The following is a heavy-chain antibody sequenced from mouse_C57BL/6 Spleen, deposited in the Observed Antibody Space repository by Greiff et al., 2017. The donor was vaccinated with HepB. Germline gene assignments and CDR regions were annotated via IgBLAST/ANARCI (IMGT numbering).Heavy chain of an antibody. CDR1: GYTFTSYW. CDR2: IDPSDSYT. Sequence: QVQLQQPGAELVKPGASVKLSCKASGYTFTSYWMQWVKQRPGQGLEWIGEIDPSDSYTNYNQKFKGKATLTVDTSSSTAYMQLSSLTSEDSAVYYCARWSTTVVAIDYWGQGTTLTVSS. V-gene: IGHV1-50*01. D-gene: IGHD1-1*01. CDR3: ARWSTTVVAIDY. J-gene: IGHJ2*01.